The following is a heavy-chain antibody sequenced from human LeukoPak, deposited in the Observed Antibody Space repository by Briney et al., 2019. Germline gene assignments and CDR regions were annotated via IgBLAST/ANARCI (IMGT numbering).Heavy chain of an antibody. CDR1: GFTFSSYA. D-gene: IGHD1-14*01. J-gene: IGHJ4*02. V-gene: IGHV3-30-3*01. CDR2: ISYDGSNK. CDR3: TTVDY. Sequence: GGSLRLSCAASGFTFSSYAMHWVRQAPGKGLEWVAVISYDGSNKYYADSVKGRFTISRDNSKNTLYLQMNSLRAEDTAVYYCTTVDYWGQGTLVTVSS.